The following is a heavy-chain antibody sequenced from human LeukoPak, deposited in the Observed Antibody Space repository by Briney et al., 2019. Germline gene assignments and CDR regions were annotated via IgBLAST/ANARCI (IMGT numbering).Heavy chain of an antibody. CDR3: ARAGGNDYYYFDY. Sequence: GGSLRLSCAASGFTFSSYAMHWVRQAPGKGLEYVSAISSNGGSTYYANSVKGRFTISRDNSKNTLYLQMGSLRAEDMAVYYCARAGGNDYYYFDYWGQGTLVTASS. CDR2: ISSNGGST. V-gene: IGHV3-64*01. CDR1: GFTFSSYA. D-gene: IGHD5-12*01. J-gene: IGHJ4*02.